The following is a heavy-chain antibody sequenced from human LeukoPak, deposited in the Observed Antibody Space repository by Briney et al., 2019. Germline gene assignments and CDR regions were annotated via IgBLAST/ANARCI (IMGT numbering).Heavy chain of an antibody. CDR1: GFTFSSYA. V-gene: IGHV3-23*01. D-gene: IGHD1-26*01. Sequence: GGSLRLSCAASGFTFSSYAMSWVRQAPGKGLEWVPAISGSGGSTYYADSVKGRFTISRDNSKNTLYLQMNSLRAEDTAVYYCAKAPRRIVGATWEDYWGQGTLVTVSS. CDR2: ISGSGGST. J-gene: IGHJ4*02. CDR3: AKAPRRIVGATWEDY.